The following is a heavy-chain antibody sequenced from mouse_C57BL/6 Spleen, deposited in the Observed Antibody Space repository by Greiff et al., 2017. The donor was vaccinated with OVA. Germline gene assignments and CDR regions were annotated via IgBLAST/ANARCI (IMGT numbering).Heavy chain of an antibody. J-gene: IGHJ1*03. Sequence: VQLKESGPGLVKPSQSLSLTCSVTGYSITSGYYWNWIRQFPGNKLEWMGYISYDGSNNYNPSLKNRISITRDTSKNQFFLKLNSVTTEDTATYYCAIPDGYYSYFDVWGTGTTVTVSS. D-gene: IGHD2-3*01. CDR1: GYSITSGYY. V-gene: IGHV3-6*01. CDR3: AIPDGYYSYFDV. CDR2: ISYDGSN.